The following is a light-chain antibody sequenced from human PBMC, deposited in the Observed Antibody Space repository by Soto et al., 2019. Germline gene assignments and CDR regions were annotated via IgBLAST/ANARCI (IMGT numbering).Light chain of an antibody. V-gene: IGKV3-20*01. Sequence: EIVLTQSPGTLSFSPGDRATLSCRASQSVSSSYLAWYQQKPGQAPGLLIYGASSRATGIPDRFSGSGSGADFTLTISRLEPEDFAVYYCQQYGGSPITFGQGTRLEIK. CDR2: GAS. CDR3: QQYGGSPIT. J-gene: IGKJ5*01. CDR1: QSVSSSY.